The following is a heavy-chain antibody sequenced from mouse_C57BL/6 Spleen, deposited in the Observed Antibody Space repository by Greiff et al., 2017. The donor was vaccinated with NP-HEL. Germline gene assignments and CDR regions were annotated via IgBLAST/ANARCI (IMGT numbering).Heavy chain of an antibody. D-gene: IGHD1-2*01. Sequence: VQLQQSGPELVKPGASVKMSCKASGYTFTDYNMHWVKQSHGKSLEWIGYINPNNGGTSYNQKFKGKATLTVNKSSSTAYMELRSLTSEDSAVYYCARGAIITPRAMDYWGQGTSVTVSS. CDR2: INPNNGGT. J-gene: IGHJ4*01. CDR1: GYTFTDYN. V-gene: IGHV1-22*01. CDR3: ARGAIITPRAMDY.